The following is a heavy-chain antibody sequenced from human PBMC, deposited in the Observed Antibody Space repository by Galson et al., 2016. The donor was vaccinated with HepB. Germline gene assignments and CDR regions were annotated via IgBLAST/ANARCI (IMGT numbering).Heavy chain of an antibody. CDR1: GSTFRSYV. CDR3: ARVLLFFDAGAYTDAFDI. Sequence: SLRLSCAASGSTFRSYVMTWVRQAPGKGLEWVSTITGSSESPYYADSVKGRFTISRDNSKNTLYLQMNSRRAEDTAIYYCARVLLFFDAGAYTDAFDIWGQGTMVTVSS. CDR2: ITGSSESP. V-gene: IGHV3-23*01. J-gene: IGHJ3*02. D-gene: IGHD3-16*01.